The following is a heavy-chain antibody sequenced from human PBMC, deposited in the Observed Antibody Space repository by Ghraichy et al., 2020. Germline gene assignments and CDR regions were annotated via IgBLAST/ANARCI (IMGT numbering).Heavy chain of an antibody. Sequence: GGSLRLSCAASGFTFSSYAMSWVRQAPGKRLEWVSAISGSGGSTYYADSVKGRFTISRDNSKNTLYLQMNSLRAEDTAVYYCANPVTYYYDSSVKRDYWGQGTLVTVSS. V-gene: IGHV3-23*01. J-gene: IGHJ4*02. CDR2: ISGSGGST. CDR1: GFTFSSYA. CDR3: ANPVTYYYDSSVKRDY. D-gene: IGHD3-22*01.